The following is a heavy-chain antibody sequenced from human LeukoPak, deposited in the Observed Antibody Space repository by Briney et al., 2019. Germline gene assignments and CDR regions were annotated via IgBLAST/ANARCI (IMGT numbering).Heavy chain of an antibody. D-gene: IGHD3-22*01. CDR2: VYYGGST. J-gene: IGHJ4*02. V-gene: IGHV4-38-2*02. Sequence: GSLRLSCAATGFTISSSATTWVRQAPGKGLEWIGSVYYGGSTYYNPSLKSRVTISVDTSKNQFYLNLTSVTAADTAVYYCAREKALIDHYDFSGYDWEYWGPGSLVIVSS. CDR1: GFTISSSAT. CDR3: AREKALIDHYDFSGYDWEY.